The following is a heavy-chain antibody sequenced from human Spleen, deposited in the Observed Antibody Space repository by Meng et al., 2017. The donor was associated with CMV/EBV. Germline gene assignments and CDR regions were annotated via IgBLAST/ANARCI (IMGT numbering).Heavy chain of an antibody. CDR3: ARDSGRGGSMDV. CDR2: ITSSSTTI. Sequence: GESLKISCAASGFTFSTYSMNWVRQAPGKGLEWIAHITSSSTTIYYPDSVKGRFTISRDNAAKSLYLQMDSLRVDDTALYYCARDSGRGGSMDVWGQGTTVTVSS. J-gene: IGHJ6*02. CDR1: GFTFSTYS. V-gene: IGHV3-48*04. D-gene: IGHD2-15*01.